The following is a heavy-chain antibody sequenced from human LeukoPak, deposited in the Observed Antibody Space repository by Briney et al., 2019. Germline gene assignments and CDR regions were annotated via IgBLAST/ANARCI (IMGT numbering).Heavy chain of an antibody. CDR3: ARDFWSGYYY. V-gene: IGHV3-66*02. CDR2: IYSGGST. CDR1: GFTVSSNY. Sequence: GGSLRLSCAASGFTVSSNYMSWVRQAPGKGLKWVSVIYSGGSTYYADSVKGRFTISRDNSKNTLYLQMNSLRAEDTVVYYCARDFWSGYYYWGQGTLVTVSS. J-gene: IGHJ4*02. D-gene: IGHD3-3*01.